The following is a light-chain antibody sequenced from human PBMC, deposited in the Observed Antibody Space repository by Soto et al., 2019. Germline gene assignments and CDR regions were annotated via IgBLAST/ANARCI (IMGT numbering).Light chain of an antibody. V-gene: IGKV3-20*01. CDR1: QSVSRNF. Sequence: EIVLTQSPGTLSFSPGERATLSYRASQSVSRNFIAWYQQKPGQAPRLLIYGASTRATGSPDRFSGSGSGTDFTLTINRLEPEDFAVYHCQLYGDSGITFGGGTKVEIK. CDR2: GAS. J-gene: IGKJ4*01. CDR3: QLYGDSGIT.